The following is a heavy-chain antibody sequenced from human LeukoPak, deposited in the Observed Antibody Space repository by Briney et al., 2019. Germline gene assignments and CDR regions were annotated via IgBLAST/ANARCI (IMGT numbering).Heavy chain of an antibody. CDR2: IYYSGST. J-gene: IGHJ6*04. CDR1: GGSVSSGSYY. D-gene: IGHD5-12*01. Sequence: SETLSLTCTVSGGSVSSGSYYWSWIRQPPGKGLEWIGYIYYSGSTNYNPSLKSRVTISVDTSKNQFSLKLSSVTAADTAVYYCARDRGGYDRGTDYYYYYGMDVWGKGTTVTVSS. CDR3: ARDRGGYDRGTDYYYYYGMDV. V-gene: IGHV4-61*01.